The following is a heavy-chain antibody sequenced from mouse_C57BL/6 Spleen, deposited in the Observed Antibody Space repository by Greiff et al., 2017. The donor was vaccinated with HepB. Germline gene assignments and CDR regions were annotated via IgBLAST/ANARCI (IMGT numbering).Heavy chain of an antibody. CDR2: ISDGGSYT. Sequence: DVQLVESGGGLVKPGGSLKLSCAASGFTFSSYAMSWVRQTPEKRLEWVATISDGGSYTYYPDNVKGRFTISRDNAKNNLYLQMSHLKSEDTAMYYCAREDGYYWYFDVWGTGTTVTVSS. J-gene: IGHJ1*03. V-gene: IGHV5-4*01. D-gene: IGHD2-3*01. CDR1: GFTFSSYA. CDR3: AREDGYYWYFDV.